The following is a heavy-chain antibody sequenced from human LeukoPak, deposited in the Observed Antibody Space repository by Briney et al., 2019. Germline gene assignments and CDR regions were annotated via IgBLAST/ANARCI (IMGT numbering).Heavy chain of an antibody. V-gene: IGHV3-64D*06. CDR2: ISSNGGST. Sequence: GGSLRLSCSASGFTFSSHAMHWVRQAPGKGLEYVSAISSNGGSTYYADSVKGRFTISRDNSKNTLYLQMSSLRAGDTAVYYCVRTIAVAGTGFDYWGQGTLVTVSS. D-gene: IGHD6-19*01. CDR1: GFTFSSHA. J-gene: IGHJ4*02. CDR3: VRTIAVAGTGFDY.